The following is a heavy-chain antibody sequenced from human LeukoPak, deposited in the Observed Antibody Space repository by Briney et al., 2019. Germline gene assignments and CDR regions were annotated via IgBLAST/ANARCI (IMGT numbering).Heavy chain of an antibody. D-gene: IGHD3-22*01. CDR3: AKDGLSYDGSTHVYYFQS. CDR1: GFTFRMYA. V-gene: IGHV3-23*01. J-gene: IGHJ4*02. Sequence: GGSLRLSCTASGFTFRMYAMSWVRQAPGKGLESVASIIYDGRHTYYAASVKGRFTISRDNSQNTLYLQMNSLRAEDTALYYCAKDGLSYDGSTHVYYFQSLGQGTLVTVSS. CDR2: IIYDGRHT.